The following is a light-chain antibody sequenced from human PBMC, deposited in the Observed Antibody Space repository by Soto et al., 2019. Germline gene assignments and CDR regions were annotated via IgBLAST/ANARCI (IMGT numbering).Light chain of an antibody. CDR3: QQYGSTPVT. J-gene: IGKJ1*01. Sequence: EIVLTQSPGTLSLSPGERATLSCRASQSVTSSYLAWYQQKPGQAPKLLIYGASSSATGIPDRFSGSGSGTDFTLNISRLEPEDFAVYYCQQYGSTPVTFGQGTKVEI. CDR1: QSVTSSY. V-gene: IGKV3-20*01. CDR2: GAS.